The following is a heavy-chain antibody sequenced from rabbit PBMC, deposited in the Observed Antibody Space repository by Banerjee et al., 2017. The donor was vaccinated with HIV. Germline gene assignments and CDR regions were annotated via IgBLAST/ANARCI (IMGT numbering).Heavy chain of an antibody. D-gene: IGHD7-1*01. CDR2: INTSSGST. CDR1: GFSFRNKYV. Sequence: QEQLEESGGDLVKPEGSLTLTCTASGFSFRNKYVMCWVRQAPGKGLEWIACINTSSGSTVYATWAKGRFTISRTSSTTVALQMTSLTAADTATYFCARRDTGYVGYGIITLDLWGQGTLVTVS. CDR3: ARRDTGYVGYGIITLDL. V-gene: IGHV1S45*01. J-gene: IGHJ4*01.